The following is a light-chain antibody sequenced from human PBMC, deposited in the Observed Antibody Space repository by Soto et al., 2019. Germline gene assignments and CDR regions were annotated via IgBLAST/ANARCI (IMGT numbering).Light chain of an antibody. V-gene: IGKV3-20*01. Sequence: EIVLTQSPGTLSLSPGERATLPCRASQSVSSSYLAWYQQKPGQAPRLLIYGASSRATGIPDRFSGSGSGTDFTLTISRLEPEDFAVYYCQQYGSSRWTFGQGTKVDI. CDR1: QSVSSSY. J-gene: IGKJ1*01. CDR3: QQYGSSRWT. CDR2: GAS.